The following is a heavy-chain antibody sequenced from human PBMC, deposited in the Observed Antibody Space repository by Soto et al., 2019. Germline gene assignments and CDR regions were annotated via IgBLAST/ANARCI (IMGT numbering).Heavy chain of an antibody. J-gene: IGHJ3*02. V-gene: IGHV3-30-3*01. CDR1: GFTFSSYA. CDR2: ISYDGSNK. CDR3: ARERGLAVAGAFDI. D-gene: IGHD6-19*01. Sequence: QVQLVESGGGVVQPGRSLRLSCAASGFTFSSYAMHWARQAPGKGLEWVAVISYDGSNKYYADSVKGRFTISRDNSKNTLYLQMNSLRAEDTAVYYCARERGLAVAGAFDIWGQGTMVTVSS.